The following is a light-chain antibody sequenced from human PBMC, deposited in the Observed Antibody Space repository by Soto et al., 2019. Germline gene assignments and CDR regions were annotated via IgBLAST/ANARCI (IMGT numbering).Light chain of an antibody. CDR2: DVS. V-gene: IGLV2-14*03. CDR3: TSYTTTSSLEI. J-gene: IGLJ1*01. CDR1: SSDVGGYNY. Sequence: QSALTQPASVSGSPGQSITISCTGTSSDVGGYNYVSWYQQLPGQAPKLMIYDVSNRASGVSNRFSGSKSGNTASLTIFGLQTEDEADYYCTSYTTTSSLEIFGTGTKLTVL.